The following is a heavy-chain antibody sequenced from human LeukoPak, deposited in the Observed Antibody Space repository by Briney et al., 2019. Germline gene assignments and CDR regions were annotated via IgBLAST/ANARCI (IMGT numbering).Heavy chain of an antibody. V-gene: IGHV3-11*01. D-gene: IGHD5-18*01. CDR2: IDSSGRAL. J-gene: IGHJ4*02. CDR1: GFTFSAHY. CDR3: TRDPDTSSKVDF. Sequence: GGSLRLSCAASGFTFSAHYVSWIRLAPGKGLEWVSYIDSSGRALYYADSVKGRFTISRDNAKNSLFLQMDSLRAEDTAVYFCTRDPDTSSKVDFWGQGTLVTVSS.